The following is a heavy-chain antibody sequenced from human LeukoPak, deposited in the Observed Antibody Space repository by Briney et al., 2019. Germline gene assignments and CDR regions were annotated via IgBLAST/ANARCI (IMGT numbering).Heavy chain of an antibody. CDR1: GGSISSYY. Sequence: NPSQTLSLTCSASGGSISSYYWSWIRHPPRKGLECIGYLFYSGNTNSNPSLKSRVTILADTSKNQFSLRLNSVTAADTAVYFCGRVRTGNTGSPEYFEDWGQGTLVTVSS. CDR3: GRVRTGNTGSPEYFED. J-gene: IGHJ1*01. D-gene: IGHD5-12*01. V-gene: IGHV4-59*01. CDR2: LFYSGNT.